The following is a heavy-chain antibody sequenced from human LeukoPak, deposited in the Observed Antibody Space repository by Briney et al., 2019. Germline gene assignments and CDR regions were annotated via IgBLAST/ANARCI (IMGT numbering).Heavy chain of an antibody. V-gene: IGHV1-2*02. Sequence: ASVRVSCKASGYTFTGYYMHWVRQAPGQGLEWMGWINPNSGGTNYAQKFQGRGTMARDTSISTAYMELSRLRSDDTAVYYCARGGGPTYYYDSSGPDYWGQGTLVTVSS. CDR2: INPNSGGT. CDR1: GYTFTGYY. CDR3: ARGGGPTYYYDSSGPDY. J-gene: IGHJ4*02. D-gene: IGHD3-22*01.